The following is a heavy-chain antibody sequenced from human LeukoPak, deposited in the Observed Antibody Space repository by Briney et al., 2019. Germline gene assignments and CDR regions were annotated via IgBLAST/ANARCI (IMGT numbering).Heavy chain of an antibody. J-gene: IGHJ3*02. CDR3: ARPTTVTDYDACDI. V-gene: IGHV1-2*02. D-gene: IGHD4-17*01. Sequence: APVKVSCKASGYTFTGYYMHWVRQAPGQGLEWMGWINPNSGGTNYAQKFQGRVTMTRDTSISTAYVELSSLRSDDTALYYCARPTTVTDYDACDIWGQGTMVTVSS. CDR1: GYTFTGYY. CDR2: INPNSGGT.